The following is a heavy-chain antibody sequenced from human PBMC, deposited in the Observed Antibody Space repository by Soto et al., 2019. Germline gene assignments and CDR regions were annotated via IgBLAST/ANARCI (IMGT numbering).Heavy chain of an antibody. V-gene: IGHV1-69*08. CDR2: IIPIIGII. CDR3: AGDHDSHYNDSHASSYP. CDR1: GGTFSTYT. Sequence: QVQLVQSGAEVKKPGSSVKVSCKASGGTFSTYTITWVRQAPGQGLEWMGRIIPIIGIINYAQKFQGRVTISADKFTGTGYRELNGLSSDDTAVYYCAGDHDSHYNDSHASSYPWGQGSLMTVAS. D-gene: IGHD4-4*01. J-gene: IGHJ5*02.